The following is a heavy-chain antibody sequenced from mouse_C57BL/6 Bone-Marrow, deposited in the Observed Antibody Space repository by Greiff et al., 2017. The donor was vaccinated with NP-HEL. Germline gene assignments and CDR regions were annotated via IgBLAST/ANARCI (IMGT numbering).Heavy chain of an antibody. D-gene: IGHD1-1*01. V-gene: IGHV5-6*02. CDR3: ARHALSHYGSSYYFDY. Sequence: DVKLVESGGDLVKPGGSLKLSCAASGFTFSSYGMSWVRQTPDKRLEWVATISSGGSYTYYPDSVKGRFTISRDNAKNTLYLQMSSLKSEDTAMYYCARHALSHYGSSYYFDYWGQGTTLTVSS. CDR2: ISSGGSYT. CDR1: GFTFSSYG. J-gene: IGHJ2*01.